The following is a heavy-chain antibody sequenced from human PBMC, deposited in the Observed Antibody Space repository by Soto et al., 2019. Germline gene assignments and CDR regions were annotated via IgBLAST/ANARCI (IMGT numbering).Heavy chain of an antibody. V-gene: IGHV3-66*02. CDR1: GFTVSSNY. J-gene: IGHJ3*02. D-gene: IGHD3-22*01. Sequence: GGSLRLSCAASGFTVSSNYMSWVRQAPGKGLEWVSVIYSGGSTYYADSVKVRFTISRANSKNTLYLQMNSLRAEDTALYYCARVLPSPSGFDAFDIWGQGTMVTVSS. CDR3: ARVLPSPSGFDAFDI. CDR2: IYSGGST.